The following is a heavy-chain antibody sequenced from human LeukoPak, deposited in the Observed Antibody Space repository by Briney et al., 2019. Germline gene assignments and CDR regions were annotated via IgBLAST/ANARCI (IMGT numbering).Heavy chain of an antibody. J-gene: IGHJ3*02. V-gene: IGHV3-74*01. CDR1: GFTFSSYW. CDR3: AIPRHDAFDI. Sequence: GGSLRLSCAASGFTFSSYWMHWVRQTPGKGLVWVSRISSDGSSTSYADSVKGRITISRDNAKNTLYLQMNSLRAEDTAVYYCAIPRHDAFDIWGQGTMVTVSS. CDR2: ISSDGSST.